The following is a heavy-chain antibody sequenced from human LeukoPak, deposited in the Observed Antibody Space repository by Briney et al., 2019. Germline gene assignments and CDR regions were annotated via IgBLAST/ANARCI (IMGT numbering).Heavy chain of an antibody. CDR3: EKQGSSSAYYFDY. Sequence: GRSLRLSCAASGFTFSSYGMLWVRQAPGKGLEWVAVISYDGSNKYYADSVKGRFTISRDNSKNTLYLQMNSLRAEDTAVYYCEKQGSSSAYYFDYWGQGTLVTVSS. CDR1: GFTFSSYG. CDR2: ISYDGSNK. V-gene: IGHV3-30*18. J-gene: IGHJ4*02. D-gene: IGHD6-6*01.